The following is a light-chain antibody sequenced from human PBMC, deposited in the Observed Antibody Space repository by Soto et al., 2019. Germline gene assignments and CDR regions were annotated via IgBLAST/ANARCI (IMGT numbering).Light chain of an antibody. J-gene: IGLJ3*02. V-gene: IGLV1-40*01. CDR3: QSYDSGLSGPWV. Sequence: QSVLTQPPSVSGAPGQRVTISCTGSSSNIGAGYGVHWYQQLPGTAPKLLIYGNTNRPSGVPDRFSGSKSGTSASLAITGLQAEDEADYYCQSYDSGLSGPWVFGGGTKLTVL. CDR1: SSNIGAGYG. CDR2: GNT.